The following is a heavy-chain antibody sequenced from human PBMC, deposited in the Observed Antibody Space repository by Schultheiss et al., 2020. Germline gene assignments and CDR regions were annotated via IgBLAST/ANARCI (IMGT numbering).Heavy chain of an antibody. V-gene: IGHV4-61*02. CDR3: VRGAIGDSSGSWFDP. CDR2: IYTSGST. D-gene: IGHD3-22*01. J-gene: IGHJ5*02. Sequence: SETLSLTCTVSGGSISSGSYYWSWIRQPAGKGLEWIGRIYTSGSTNYNPSLKSRVTISVDTSKNQFSLKLSSVTAADTAVYYCVRGAIGDSSGSWFDPWGQGTLVTVSS. CDR1: GGSISSGSYY.